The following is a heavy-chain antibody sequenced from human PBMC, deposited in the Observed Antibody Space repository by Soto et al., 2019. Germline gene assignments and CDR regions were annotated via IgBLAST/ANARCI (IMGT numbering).Heavy chain of an antibody. V-gene: IGHV4-59*01. D-gene: IGHD6-13*01. Sequence: SETLSLTCTVSGGSISSYYWSWIRQPPGKGLEWIGYIYYSGSTNYNPSLKSRVTISVDTSKNQFSLKLSSVTAADTAVYYCARTDSYSSSWKVIGYWGQGTLVTVSS. CDR1: GGSISSYY. CDR2: IYYSGST. J-gene: IGHJ4*02. CDR3: ARTDSYSSSWKVIGY.